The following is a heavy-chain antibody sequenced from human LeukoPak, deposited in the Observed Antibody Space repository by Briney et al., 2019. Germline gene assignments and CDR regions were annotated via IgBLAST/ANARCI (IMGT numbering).Heavy chain of an antibody. J-gene: IGHJ5*02. CDR3: ARTYCSTASCHWFDP. D-gene: IGHD2-2*01. CDR2: IRCKPYGGTT. CDR1: GFTFGDYS. Sequence: PGRSLRLSCTASGFTFGDYSMSWFRHAPGKGLVWVGFIRCKPYGGTTEYAASVKGRFTISRDDSKTIAYLQMNSLKTEDTAVYYCARTYCSTASCHWFDPWGQGTLVTVSS. V-gene: IGHV3-49*03.